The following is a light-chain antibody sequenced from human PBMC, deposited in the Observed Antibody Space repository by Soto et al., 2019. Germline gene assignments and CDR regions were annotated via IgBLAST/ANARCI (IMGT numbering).Light chain of an antibody. CDR3: QQRWT. Sequence: EIVLTQSPATLSSFPGDRVTLSCRASQAVNTRLAWYQHKPGQAPRLLIYLTSNRAAGIPARFSGSGSGTDFTLTISSLEPEDFAVYYCQQRWTFGQGTKVDIK. J-gene: IGKJ1*01. V-gene: IGKV3D-11*01. CDR1: QAVNTR. CDR2: LTS.